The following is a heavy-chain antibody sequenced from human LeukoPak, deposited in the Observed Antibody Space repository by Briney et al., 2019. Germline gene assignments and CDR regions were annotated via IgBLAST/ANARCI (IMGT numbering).Heavy chain of an antibody. V-gene: IGHV4-59*11. CDR2: IYDSGST. CDR3: ARDWAYYDFWSGFGCFDY. D-gene: IGHD3-3*01. CDR1: GGSISSQY. J-gene: IGHJ4*02. Sequence: PSETLSLTCTVAGGSISSQYWNWIRQPPGKGLEWIGHIYDSGSTKFNPSLKSRVTMSLDTSKKQFSLKLSYVTAADTAVYYCARDWAYYDFWSGFGCFDYWGQGTLVTVSS.